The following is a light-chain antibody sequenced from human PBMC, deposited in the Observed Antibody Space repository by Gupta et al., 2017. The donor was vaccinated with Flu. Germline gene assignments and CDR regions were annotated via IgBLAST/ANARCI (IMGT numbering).Light chain of an antibody. CDR3: GSYSTSTSLL. CDR1: STDIGAYDY. CDR2: DVN. J-gene: IGLJ2*01. Sequence: QSALTQPDSVSGSPRQSITISCTGTSTDIGAYDYVSWYQQYSGKAPKLIIYDVNKRPSGVSNRFSGSKSGNTASLTISGLQTEDAADYYCGSYSTSTSLLFGGGTKLTVL. V-gene: IGLV2-14*03.